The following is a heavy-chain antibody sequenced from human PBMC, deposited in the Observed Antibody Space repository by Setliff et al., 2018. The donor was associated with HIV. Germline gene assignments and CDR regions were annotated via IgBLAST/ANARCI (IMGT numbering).Heavy chain of an antibody. V-gene: IGHV4-4*07. Sequence: SETLSLTCIVSGASISSQYWSWIRQPAGKGLEWIGRVYSSGNTNYNPSFKSRVTMSVDTSKNQFSLNLNSVTAADTAVYYCARGWVRGPIISPGTYFSYGLDVWGQGTPVTVSS. D-gene: IGHD3-10*01. CDR2: VYSSGNT. J-gene: IGHJ6*02. CDR3: ARGWVRGPIISPGTYFSYGLDV. CDR1: GASISSQY.